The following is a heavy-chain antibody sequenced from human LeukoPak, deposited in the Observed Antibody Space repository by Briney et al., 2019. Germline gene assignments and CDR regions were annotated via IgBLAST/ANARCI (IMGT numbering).Heavy chain of an antibody. CDR3: FGSGDLG. D-gene: IGHD6-25*01. J-gene: IGHJ4*02. CDR1: GFTFSSHW. CDR2: INQDGSKT. Sequence: PGGSLRLSCAASGFTFSSHWMNWVRQAPGRGLEWVANINQDGSKTHYVDSVKGRFTISRDNAKNSLHLQMNSLRGEDTAVYYCFGSGDLGGGQGTRVTVSS. V-gene: IGHV3-7*01.